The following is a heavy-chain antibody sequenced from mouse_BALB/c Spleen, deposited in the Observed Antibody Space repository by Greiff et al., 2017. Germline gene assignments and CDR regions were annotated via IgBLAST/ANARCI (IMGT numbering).Heavy chain of an antibody. V-gene: IGHV3-2*02. Sequence: EVQLQQSGPGLVKPSQSLSLTCTVTGYSITSDYAWNWIRQFPGNKLEWMGYISYSGSTSYNPSLKSRISITRDTSKNQFFLQLNSVTTEDTATYYCAYYYGSSFDYWGQGTTLTVSS. J-gene: IGHJ2*01. CDR1: GYSITSDYA. CDR3: AYYYGSSFDY. D-gene: IGHD1-1*01. CDR2: ISYSGST.